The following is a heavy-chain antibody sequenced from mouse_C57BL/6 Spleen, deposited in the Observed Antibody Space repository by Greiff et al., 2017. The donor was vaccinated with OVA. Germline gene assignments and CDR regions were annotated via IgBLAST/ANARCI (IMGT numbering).Heavy chain of an antibody. J-gene: IGHJ4*01. CDR2: INPSTGGT. D-gene: IGHD2-4*01. CDR3: ARVDYDGGYYAMDY. Sequence: VQLQQSGPELVKPGASVKISCKASGYSFTGYYMNWVKQSPEKSLEWIGEINPSTGGTTYNQKFKAKATLTVDKSSSTAYMQLKSLTSEDSAVYYCARVDYDGGYYAMDYWGQGTSVTVSS. CDR1: GYSFTGYY. V-gene: IGHV1-42*01.